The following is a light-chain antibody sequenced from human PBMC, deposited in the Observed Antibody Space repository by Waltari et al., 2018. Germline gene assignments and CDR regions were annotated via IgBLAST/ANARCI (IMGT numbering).Light chain of an antibody. J-gene: IGLJ2*01. CDR2: ARD. CDR1: NLGTKY. V-gene: IGLV3-1*01. CDR3: QTWDSSLVV. Sequence: SYDLTQPPSVSVSPGQTVTISCSGHNLGTKYVSCYQQKAGQAPLLVVYARDRRPSGIPERFSGSNSDTTATLTISGTQAIDEADYYCQTWDSSLVVFGGGTKLTVL.